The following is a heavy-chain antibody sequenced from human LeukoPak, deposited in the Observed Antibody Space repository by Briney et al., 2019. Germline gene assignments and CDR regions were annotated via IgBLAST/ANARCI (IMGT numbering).Heavy chain of an antibody. Sequence: PGGSLRLSCAASGFTFSSYAMSWVRQAPGKGLEWVSAISGSGGSTYYAGSVKGRFTISRDNSKNTLYLQMNSLRAEDTAVYYCAKDQTLWELLHFDYWGQGTLVTVSS. V-gene: IGHV3-23*01. CDR2: ISGSGGST. D-gene: IGHD1-26*01. CDR3: AKDQTLWELLHFDY. CDR1: GFTFSSYA. J-gene: IGHJ4*02.